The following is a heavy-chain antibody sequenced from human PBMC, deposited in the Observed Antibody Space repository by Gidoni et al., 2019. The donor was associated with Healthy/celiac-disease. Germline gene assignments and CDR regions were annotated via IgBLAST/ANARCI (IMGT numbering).Heavy chain of an antibody. J-gene: IGHJ4*02. Sequence: VQLVESGGGLVQPGGSLRLSCAASGFTFSSYSMNWGRQAPGKGLEWVSYISSSSSTIYYADSVKGRFTISRDNAKNSLYLQMNSLRDEDTAVYYCARGLRGYSGYRSYNFDYWGQGTLVTVSS. V-gene: IGHV3-48*02. D-gene: IGHD5-12*01. CDR2: ISSSSSTI. CDR3: ARGLRGYSGYRSYNFDY. CDR1: GFTFSSYS.